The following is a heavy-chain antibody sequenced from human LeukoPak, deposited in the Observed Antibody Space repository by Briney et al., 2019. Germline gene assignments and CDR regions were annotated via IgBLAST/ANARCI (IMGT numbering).Heavy chain of an antibody. V-gene: IGHV3-11*01. CDR1: GFTFSDYH. CDR2: LSSSGSSI. J-gene: IGHJ4*01. CDR3: ARERGQSSGLFDY. Sequence: GGSLRLSCTASGFTFSDYHMSWVRQAPGKGLEWVSYLSSSGSSIYHADSVKGRFIISRDNAKNSLYLQMNSVRAEDTAVYYCARERGQSSGLFDYCGQGTLVTVSS. D-gene: IGHD6-19*01.